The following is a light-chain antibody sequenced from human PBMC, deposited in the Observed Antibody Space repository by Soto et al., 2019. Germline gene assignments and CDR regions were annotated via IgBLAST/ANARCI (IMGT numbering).Light chain of an antibody. Sequence: QSVLTQPPSASASLGASVTLTCTLSSGYSNYKVDWYQQRPGKGPRFVMRVGTGGIVGSKGDGIPDRFSVLGSGLNRYLTIKNIPEEDESDYHCGADHGSGSKFVVVFGGGTKLTV. J-gene: IGLJ2*01. CDR3: GADHGSGSKFVVV. CDR2: VGTGGIVG. CDR1: SGYSNYK. V-gene: IGLV9-49*01.